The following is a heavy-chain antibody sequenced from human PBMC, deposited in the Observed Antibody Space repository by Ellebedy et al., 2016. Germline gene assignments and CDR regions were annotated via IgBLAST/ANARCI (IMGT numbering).Heavy chain of an antibody. CDR3: ARSSQAASRDYYYYGMDV. D-gene: IGHD6-13*01. J-gene: IGHJ6*02. CDR2: ISSSGSTI. CDR1: GFTFSDYY. V-gene: IGHV3-11*01. Sequence: GESLKISCAASGFTFSDYYMSWIRQAPGKGLEWVSYISSSGSTIYYADSVKGRFTISRDNAKNSLYLQMNSLRAEDTAVYYCARSSQAASRDYYYYGMDVWGQGTTVTVSS.